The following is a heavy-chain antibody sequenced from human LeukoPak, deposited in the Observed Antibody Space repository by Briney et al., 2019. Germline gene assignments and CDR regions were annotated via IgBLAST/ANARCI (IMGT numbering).Heavy chain of an antibody. Sequence: GGSLRLSCSASGLSFSNYAMQWVRQAPGKGLEYVSGISSDGGRTHYVDSVKGRFTISRDNSKNTLYLQMNSLRVEDTAVYYCALGLVTDYWGQGTLVTVSS. CDR1: GLSFSNYA. D-gene: IGHD3-9*01. J-gene: IGHJ4*02. CDR2: ISSDGGRT. CDR3: ALGLVTDY. V-gene: IGHV3-64*04.